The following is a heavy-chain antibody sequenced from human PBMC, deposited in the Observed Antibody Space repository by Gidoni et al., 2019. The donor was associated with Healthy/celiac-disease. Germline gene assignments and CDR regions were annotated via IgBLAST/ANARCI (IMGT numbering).Heavy chain of an antibody. J-gene: IGHJ6*02. Sequence: QVQLQQWGAGLLKPSETLSLTCAGDGGSCSGYYWSWIRQPPGKGLEWIVESNPSGGTNYNASLKSRVTISVDTSKNQFSLKLSSVTAADTAVYYCARYVPRIGYYGMDVWGQGTTVTVSS. CDR2: SNPSGGT. CDR3: ARYVPRIGYYGMDV. V-gene: IGHV4-34*01. CDR1: GGSCSGYY. D-gene: IGHD2-21*01.